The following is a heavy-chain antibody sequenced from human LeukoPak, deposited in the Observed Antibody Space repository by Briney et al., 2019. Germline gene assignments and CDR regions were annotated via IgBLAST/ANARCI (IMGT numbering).Heavy chain of an antibody. CDR2: INPNSGGT. CDR3: ARDEAEGDLLYFLY. CDR1: GYTFTGYH. D-gene: IGHD2-21*01. J-gene: IGHJ4*02. V-gene: IGHV1-2*02. Sequence: ASVKVSCKASGYTFTGYHMHWVRPAPGQGREWMGWINPNSGGTNYARSFQGRVTMNRDTSISTAYMELSRLRSDDTAVYYCARDEAEGDLLYFLYWGEGTLVTVSS.